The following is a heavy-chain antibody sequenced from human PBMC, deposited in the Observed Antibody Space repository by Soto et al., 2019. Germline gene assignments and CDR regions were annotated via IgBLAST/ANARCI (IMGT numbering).Heavy chain of an antibody. Sequence: ASVKVSCKASGYTFTSYGISWVRQAPGQGLEWMGWISAYNGNTNYAQKLQGRVTMTTDTSTSTAYMELRSLRSDDTAVYYCARDDVGQWELLSYYYYGMDVWGKGTTVTVSS. D-gene: IGHD1-26*01. CDR1: GYTFTSYG. CDR3: ARDDVGQWELLSYYYYGMDV. J-gene: IGHJ6*04. CDR2: ISAYNGNT. V-gene: IGHV1-18*01.